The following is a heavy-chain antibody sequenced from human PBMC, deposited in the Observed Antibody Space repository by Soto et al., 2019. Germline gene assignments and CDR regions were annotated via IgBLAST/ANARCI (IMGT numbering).Heavy chain of an antibody. V-gene: IGHV3-23*03. J-gene: IGHJ6*03. CDR1: GFIFSGYG. CDR2: INAGGSTT. Sequence: EVQLLESGGGLVQPGGSLRLSCAASGFIFSGYGMTWVRQAPGKGLEWVSIINAGGSTTHYADYVKGRFTISRDDSKNTLYLQMNSLRGDDTAVYYCATAAIWGGGRYDYYYMDVWGKGTTVTVSS. CDR3: ATAAIWGGGRYDYYYMDV. D-gene: IGHD2-15*01.